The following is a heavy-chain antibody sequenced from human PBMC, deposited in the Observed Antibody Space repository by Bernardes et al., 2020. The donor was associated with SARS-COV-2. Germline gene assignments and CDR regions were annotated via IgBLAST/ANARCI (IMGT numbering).Heavy chain of an antibody. J-gene: IGHJ5*02. Sequence: GGPLRLCCAACGFTFRSYSMNWVHQAPGKGLEWVSSISSSSSYRYYADSVKGRFTISRDNAKNSLYLQMNSLRAEDTAVYYCARDRIIDYYGSGSYPIHWFDPWGQGTLVTVSS. CDR1: GFTFRSYS. CDR2: ISSSSSYR. D-gene: IGHD3-10*01. CDR3: ARDRIIDYYGSGSYPIHWFDP. V-gene: IGHV3-21*01.